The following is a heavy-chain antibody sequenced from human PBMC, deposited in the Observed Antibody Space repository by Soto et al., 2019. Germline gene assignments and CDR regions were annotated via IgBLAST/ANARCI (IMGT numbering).Heavy chain of an antibody. CDR2: INHSGST. D-gene: IGHD3-10*01. Sequence: PSETLSLTCAVYGGSFSGYYWSWIRQPPGKGLEWIGEINHSGSTNYNPSLKSRVTISVDTSKNQFSLKLSSVTAADTAVYYCARRSITMVRGVTPYNWFDPWGQGTLVTVSS. V-gene: IGHV4-34*01. CDR1: GGSFSGYY. J-gene: IGHJ5*02. CDR3: ARRSITMVRGVTPYNWFDP.